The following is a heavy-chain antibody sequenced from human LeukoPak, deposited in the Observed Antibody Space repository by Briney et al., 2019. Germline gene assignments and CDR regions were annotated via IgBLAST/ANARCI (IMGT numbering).Heavy chain of an antibody. D-gene: IGHD6-13*01. CDR2: INPNSGGT. Sequence: ASVKVSCKASGYTFTSYYMHWVRQAPGQGLEWMGWINPNSGGTNYAQKFQGRVTMTRDTSINTAYMELNRLTSGDTAVYYCATNFYSNSWSLTDWGQGTLVTVSS. CDR3: ATNFYSNSWSLTD. CDR1: GYTFTSYY. J-gene: IGHJ4*02. V-gene: IGHV1-2*02.